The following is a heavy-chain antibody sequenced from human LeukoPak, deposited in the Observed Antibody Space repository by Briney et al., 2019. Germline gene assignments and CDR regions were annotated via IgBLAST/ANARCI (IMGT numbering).Heavy chain of an antibody. CDR1: GFTFSSYA. CDR2: ISYDGSNK. CDR3: ASALRPYGGNSYDAFDI. J-gene: IGHJ3*02. Sequence: PGRSLRLSCAASGFTFSSYAMHWVRQAPGKGLEWVAVISYDGSNKYYADSVKGRFTISRDNSKNTLYLQMNSLRAEDTAVYYCASALRPYGGNSYDAFDIWGQGTMVTVSS. V-gene: IGHV3-30-3*01. D-gene: IGHD4-23*01.